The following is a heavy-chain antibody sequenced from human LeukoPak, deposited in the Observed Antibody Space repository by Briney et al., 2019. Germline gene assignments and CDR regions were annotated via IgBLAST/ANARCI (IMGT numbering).Heavy chain of an antibody. CDR1: GGSINSYY. D-gene: IGHD3-22*01. V-gene: IGHV4-59*01. Sequence: SETLSLTCTVSGGSINSYYWSWIRQPPGKGLEWIGYIYYSGSTNYNPSLKSRVTISVDTSKNQFSLKLSSVTAADTAVYYCASYSYYYDSSGYFDYWGQGTLVTVSS. CDR2: IYYSGST. CDR3: ASYSYYYDSSGYFDY. J-gene: IGHJ4*02.